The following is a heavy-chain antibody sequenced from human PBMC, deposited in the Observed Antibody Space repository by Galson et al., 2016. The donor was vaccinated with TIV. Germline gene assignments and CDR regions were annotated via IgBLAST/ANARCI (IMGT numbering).Heavy chain of an antibody. CDR3: ARRGNYRSDAFDI. J-gene: IGHJ3*02. CDR2: ISSTSNYR. D-gene: IGHD1-7*01. Sequence: SLRLSCAVSGFPFSSYSMNWVRQAPGKGLEWVSSISSTSNYRYYADSVKGRFTISRDNAEDSLYLQINSLRVEDTALYYCARRGNYRSDAFDIWGQGTMVTVSS. CDR1: GFPFSSYS. V-gene: IGHV3-21*01.